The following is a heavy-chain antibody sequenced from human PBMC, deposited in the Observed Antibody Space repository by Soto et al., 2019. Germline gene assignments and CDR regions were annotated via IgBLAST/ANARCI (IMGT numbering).Heavy chain of an antibody. CDR1: GYSFTTYG. J-gene: IGHJ6*02. Sequence: QGLLVQSGAEVKQPGASVKVSCKASGYSFTTYGISWVRQAPGQGLEWMGWISGYNGDTNNAQKFQDRVTMTIGRSKTTAYLELRRLTSDDTAVYYCAKNGHPPYYYYGMDVWGQGTTVTVSS. V-gene: IGHV1-18*01. CDR3: AKNGHPPYYYYGMDV. D-gene: IGHD2-8*01. CDR2: ISGYNGDT.